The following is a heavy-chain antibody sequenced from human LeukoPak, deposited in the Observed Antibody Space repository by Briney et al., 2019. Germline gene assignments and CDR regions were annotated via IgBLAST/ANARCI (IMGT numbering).Heavy chain of an antibody. D-gene: IGHD6-19*01. V-gene: IGHV4-30-4*08. CDR2: IYYSGST. CDR1: GGSISSGDYY. J-gene: IGHJ4*02. Sequence: SETLSLTCTVSGGSISSGDYYWRWIRQPPGKGLEWIGYIYYSGSTYYNPSLKSRVTISVDTSKNQFSLKLSSVTAADTAVYYCARVIMAVAGYYFDYWGQGTLVTVSS. CDR3: ARVIMAVAGYYFDY.